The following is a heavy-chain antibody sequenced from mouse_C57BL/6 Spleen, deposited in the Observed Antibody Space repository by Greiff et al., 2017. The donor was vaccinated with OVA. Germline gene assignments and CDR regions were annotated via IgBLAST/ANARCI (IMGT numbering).Heavy chain of an antibody. Sequence: QVQLQQSGPGLVQPSQSLSITCTVSGFSFTSYGVHWVRQSPGKGLEWLGVIWRGGSTDYNAAFMSRLSITKDNSKSQVFFKMNSLQADDTAIYYCAKNNPKGDAMDYWGQGTSVTVSS. V-gene: IGHV2-5*01. CDR2: IWRGGST. D-gene: IGHD1-3*01. CDR3: AKNNPKGDAMDY. J-gene: IGHJ4*01. CDR1: GFSFTSYG.